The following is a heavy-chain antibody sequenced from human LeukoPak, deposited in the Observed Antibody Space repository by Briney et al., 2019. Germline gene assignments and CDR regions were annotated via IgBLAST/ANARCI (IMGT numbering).Heavy chain of an antibody. J-gene: IGHJ4*02. D-gene: IGHD3-10*01. V-gene: IGHV4-34*01. CDR3: ARGPLYYYGSGSYYKRFDY. Sequence: SETLSLTCAVYGGSFSGYYWSWIRQPPGKGLEWIGEINHSGSTNYNPSLNSRVTISVDTSKNQFSLKLSSVTAADTAVYYCARGPLYYYGSGSYYKRFDYWGQGTLVTVSS. CDR1: GGSFSGYY. CDR2: INHSGST.